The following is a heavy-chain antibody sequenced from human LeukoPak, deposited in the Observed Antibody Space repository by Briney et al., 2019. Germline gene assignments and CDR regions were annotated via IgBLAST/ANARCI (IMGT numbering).Heavy chain of an antibody. CDR2: VSSSSSTI. Sequence: PGGSLRLSCAASGFTFSSYSRNWVRQAPGKGLEWVSYVSSSSSTIYYADSVKGRFTISRDNAKNSLYLQMNSLRAEDTAVYYCARAKLRFLEWYFDYWGQGTLVTVSS. J-gene: IGHJ4*02. CDR3: ARAKLRFLEWYFDY. V-gene: IGHV3-48*01. CDR1: GFTFSSYS. D-gene: IGHD3-3*01.